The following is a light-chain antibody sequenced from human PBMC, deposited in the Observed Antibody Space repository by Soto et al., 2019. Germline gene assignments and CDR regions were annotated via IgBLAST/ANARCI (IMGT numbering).Light chain of an antibody. V-gene: IGKV3-11*01. CDR1: QSVSSY. J-gene: IGKJ5*01. CDR3: QQLGS. Sequence: EIGLTKSQATLSSSPGEIDTLSCRASQSVSSYLAWYQQKPGQAPRLLIYDASNRATGIPSRFSGSGSGTEFTLTISSLQPEDFATYYCQQLGSFGQGTRLAIK. CDR2: DAS.